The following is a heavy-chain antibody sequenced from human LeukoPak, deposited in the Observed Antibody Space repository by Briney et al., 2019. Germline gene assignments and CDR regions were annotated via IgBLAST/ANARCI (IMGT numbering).Heavy chain of an antibody. D-gene: IGHD2-21*02. J-gene: IGHJ5*02. Sequence: ASVKVSCKASGGTFSSYAISWVRQAPGQGLEWMGWISAYNGNTNYAQKLQGRVTMTTDTSTSTAYMELRSLRSDDTAVYYCARDAYCGGDCFSPFFWFDPWGQGTLVTVSS. V-gene: IGHV1-18*01. CDR3: ARDAYCGGDCFSPFFWFDP. CDR2: ISAYNGNT. CDR1: GGTFSSYA.